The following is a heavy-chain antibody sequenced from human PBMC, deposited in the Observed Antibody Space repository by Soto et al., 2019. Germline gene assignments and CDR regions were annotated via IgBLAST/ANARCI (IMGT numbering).Heavy chain of an antibody. V-gene: IGHV3-21*01. CDR1: GFTFTSYY. CDR3: ARGGDYFDY. Sequence: EVQLVESGGGLVKPGGSLRLSCAASGFTFTSYYMNWVRQAPGKGLEWVSSISSSSNYIYYADSVKGRFTISRDSAKNSLYLQMNSLRAEDTAVYYGARGGDYFDYWGQGTLATVSS. CDR2: ISSSSNYI. J-gene: IGHJ4*02.